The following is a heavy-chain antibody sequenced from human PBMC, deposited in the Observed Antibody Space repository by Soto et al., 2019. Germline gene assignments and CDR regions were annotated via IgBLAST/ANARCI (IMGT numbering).Heavy chain of an antibody. V-gene: IGHV3-7*01. J-gene: IGHJ6*02. CDR1: GFTFSSYW. CDR3: ARAHIVATDYYYSGMDV. CDR2: IKQDGSEK. D-gene: IGHD5-12*01. Sequence: GWSLRLSCAASGFTFSSYWMSWVRQAPGKGLEWVANIKQDGSEKYYVDSVKGRFTISRDNAKNSLYLQMNSLRAEDTAVYYRARAHIVATDYYYSGMDVWGQGTTVTVSS.